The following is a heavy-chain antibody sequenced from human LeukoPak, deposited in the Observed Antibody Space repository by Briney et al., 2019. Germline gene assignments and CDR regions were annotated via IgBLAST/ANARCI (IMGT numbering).Heavy chain of an antibody. Sequence: SETLSLTCTVPGGLISTYYWSWIRQPPGKGLEWIAYTHSGGSTNYNPSLKSRVTISSDKSKNQFSLKLIYVTAADTAMYYCARRPHYRYCSSTSCPSWFDPWGQGTLVTVSS. D-gene: IGHD2-2*01. CDR3: ARRPHYRYCSSTSCPSWFDP. J-gene: IGHJ5*02. V-gene: IGHV4-59*01. CDR1: GGLISTYY. CDR2: THSGGST.